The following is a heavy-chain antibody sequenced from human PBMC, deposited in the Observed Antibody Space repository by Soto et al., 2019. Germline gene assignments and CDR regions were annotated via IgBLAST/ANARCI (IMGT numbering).Heavy chain of an antibody. CDR2: IYYSGST. CDR1: GGSISSGDYY. Sequence: NPSETLSLTCTVSGGSISSGDYYWSWIRQPPGKGLEWIGYIYYSGSTYYNPSLKSRVTISVDTSKNQFSLKLSSVTAADTAVYYCAREVLMVYVSYGMDVWGQGTTVTVSS. V-gene: IGHV4-30-4*01. CDR3: AREVLMVYVSYGMDV. J-gene: IGHJ6*02. D-gene: IGHD2-8*01.